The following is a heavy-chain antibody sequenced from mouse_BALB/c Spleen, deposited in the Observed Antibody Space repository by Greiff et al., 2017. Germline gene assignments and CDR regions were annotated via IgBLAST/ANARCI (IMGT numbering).Heavy chain of an antibody. V-gene: IGHV5-9-4*01. CDR1: GFTFSSYA. J-gene: IGHJ3*01. CDR2: ISSGGSYT. CDR3: ASQGFTTATPWFAY. D-gene: IGHD1-2*01. Sequence: EVKLMESGGGLVKPGGSLKLSCAASGFTFSSYAMSWVRQSPEKRLEWVAEISSGGSYTYYPDTVTGRFTISRDNAKNTLYLEMSSLRSEDTAMYYCASQGFTTATPWFAYWGQGTLVTVSA.